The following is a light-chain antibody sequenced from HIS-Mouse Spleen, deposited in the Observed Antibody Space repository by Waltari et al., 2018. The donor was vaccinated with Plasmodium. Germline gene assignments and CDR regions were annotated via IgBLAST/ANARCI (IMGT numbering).Light chain of an antibody. CDR2: DAS. V-gene: IGKV3-11*01. CDR3: QQRSNWPPLT. CDR1: QSVSSY. J-gene: IGKJ4*01. Sequence: EIVLTQSPATLSLSPGERATLPCRTSQSVSSYLAWYQQQSGQAPRLLIYDASNRATGIPARFSGSVSGTDFTLTISSLEPEDFAVYYCQQRSNWPPLTFGGGTKVEIK.